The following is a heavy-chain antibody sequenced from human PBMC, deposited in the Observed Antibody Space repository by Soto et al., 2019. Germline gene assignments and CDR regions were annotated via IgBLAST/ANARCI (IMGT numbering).Heavy chain of an antibody. CDR2: ISNTGVTT. J-gene: IGHJ6*02. V-gene: IGHV3-23*01. D-gene: IGHD1-1*01. CDR3: AKDKTGVRGGYYYYGVDV. Sequence: LRLSFAASGXPFSTYTMNWVRQAPGKGLEWVAAISNTGVTTFYADSVKGRFTISRDNSKNTLYLQMNSLRAEDTAVYFCAKDKTGVRGGYYYYGVDVWGQGTTVTVSS. CDR1: GXPFSTYT.